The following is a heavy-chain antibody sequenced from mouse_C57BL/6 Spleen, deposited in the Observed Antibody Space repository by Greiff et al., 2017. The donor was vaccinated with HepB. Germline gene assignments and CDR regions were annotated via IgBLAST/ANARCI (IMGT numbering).Heavy chain of an antibody. D-gene: IGHD1-1*01. CDR2: INYDGSST. J-gene: IGHJ4*01. V-gene: IGHV5-16*01. Sequence: EVKLVESEGGLVQPGSSMKLSCTASGFTFSDYYMAWVRQVPEKGLEWVANINYDGSSTYYLDSLKSRFIISRDNAKNILYLQMSSLKSEDTATYYCARTYGSSYGGYAMDYWGQGTSVTVSS. CDR1: GFTFSDYY. CDR3: ARTYGSSYGGYAMDY.